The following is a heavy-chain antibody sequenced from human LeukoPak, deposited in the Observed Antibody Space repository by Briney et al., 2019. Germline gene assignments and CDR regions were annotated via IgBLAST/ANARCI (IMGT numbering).Heavy chain of an antibody. CDR3: ARVCSQRYFDY. D-gene: IGHD3-10*02. CDR1: GGSISSGGYY. J-gene: IGHJ4*02. V-gene: IGHV4-30-2*01. Sequence: PSETLSLTCTVSGGSISSGGYYWSWIRQPPGKGLEWIGYIYHSGSTYYNPSLKSRVTISVDRSKNQSSLKLSSVTAADTAVYYCARVCSQRYFDYWGQGTLVTVSS. CDR2: IYHSGST.